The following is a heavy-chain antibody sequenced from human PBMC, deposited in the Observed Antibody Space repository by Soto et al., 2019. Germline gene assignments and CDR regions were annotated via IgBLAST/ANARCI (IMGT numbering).Heavy chain of an antibody. CDR1: GFAFSNYA. CDR3: VKDRYVDY. CDR2: ISSNGGST. J-gene: IGHJ4*02. V-gene: IGHV3-64D*06. Sequence: HPGGSLRLSCSVFGFAFSNYAMHWVRQAPGKGLQYVPSISSNGGSTYYADSVKGRFTISRDNSKNTLYLQMSSLRLEDTAVYYCVKDRYVDYWGQGSLVTVSS.